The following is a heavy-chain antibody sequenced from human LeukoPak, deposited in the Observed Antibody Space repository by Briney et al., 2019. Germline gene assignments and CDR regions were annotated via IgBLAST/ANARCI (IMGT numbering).Heavy chain of an antibody. CDR2: ISSSSSYI. V-gene: IGHV3-21*01. CDR1: GFTFSSYA. J-gene: IGHJ4*02. CDR3: ARTGGDLVGATPDY. Sequence: PGGSLRLSCAASGFTFSSYAMSWVRQAPGKGLEWVSSISSSSSYIYYADSVKGRFTISRDNAKNSLYLQMNSLRAEDTAVYYCARTGGDLVGATPDYWGQGTLVTVSS. D-gene: IGHD1-26*01.